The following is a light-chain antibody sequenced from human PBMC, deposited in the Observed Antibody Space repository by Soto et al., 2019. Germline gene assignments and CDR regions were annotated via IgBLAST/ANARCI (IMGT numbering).Light chain of an antibody. Sequence: EIVMTQSPATLSVSPGERAALSCRASQSVSGNLAWYQQTPGQAPRLLIYGASTRATGIPARFSGIGFGTEFTLTISSLKSEDFAVYYCQQYNYRPPAFGQGTRLEIK. V-gene: IGKV3-15*01. CDR2: GAS. CDR3: QQYNYRPPA. CDR1: QSVSGN. J-gene: IGKJ5*01.